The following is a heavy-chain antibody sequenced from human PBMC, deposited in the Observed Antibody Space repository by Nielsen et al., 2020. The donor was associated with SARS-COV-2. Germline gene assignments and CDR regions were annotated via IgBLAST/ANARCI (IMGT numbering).Heavy chain of an antibody. CDR2: IDSDGKTT. CDR3: ARDRMAPGVFDY. CDR1: GFTFSDYW. J-gene: IGHJ4*02. D-gene: IGHD2-8*01. V-gene: IGHV3-74*01. Sequence: GESLKISCAASGFTFSDYWMHWARQAPGKGLVWVSRIDSDGKTTDYADSVQGRFTISRDNVKNTLYLEMNSLRVEDTAVYYCARDRMAPGVFDYWGQGIPVTVSS.